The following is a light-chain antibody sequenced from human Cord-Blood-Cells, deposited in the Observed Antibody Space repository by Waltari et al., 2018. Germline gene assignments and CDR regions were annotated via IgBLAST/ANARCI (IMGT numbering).Light chain of an antibody. CDR2: EGS. V-gene: IGLV2-23*01. Sequence: QSALTQPASVSVSPGQSITISCTRTSSDVGSYNLLSWYQQHPGNAPKLLIYEGSKRPSGVSNRFSGSKSGNTASLTISGLQAEDEADYYCCSYAGSSTVFGGGTKLTVL. CDR1: SSDVGSYNL. J-gene: IGLJ3*02. CDR3: CSYAGSSTV.